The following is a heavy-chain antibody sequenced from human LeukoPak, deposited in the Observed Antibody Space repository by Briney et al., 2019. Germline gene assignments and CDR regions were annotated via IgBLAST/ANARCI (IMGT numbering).Heavy chain of an antibody. Sequence: GGSLRLSCAASGFTFSSYSMNWVRQAPGKGLEWVSYIRSSSSTIYYADSVKGRFTISTDNANNSLYLQMNSLRADDTAVYFCARVRVATTGRYDALNLWGQGTMVTVSS. CDR3: ARVRVATTGRYDALNL. D-gene: IGHD5-12*01. V-gene: IGHV3-48*01. J-gene: IGHJ3*01. CDR1: GFTFSSYS. CDR2: IRSSSSTI.